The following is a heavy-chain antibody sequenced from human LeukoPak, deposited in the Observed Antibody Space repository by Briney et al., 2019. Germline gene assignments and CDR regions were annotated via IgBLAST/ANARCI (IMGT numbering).Heavy chain of an antibody. Sequence: GRSLRLSCAASGFTLDDYAMHWVRQAPGKGLEWVSGISWNSGSIGYADSVKGRFTISRDNAKNSLYLQMNSLRAEDTALYYCAKDIQGYGIFYGMDVWGQGTTVTVSS. J-gene: IGHJ6*02. CDR1: GFTLDDYA. D-gene: IGHD3-16*01. V-gene: IGHV3-9*01. CDR2: ISWNSGSI. CDR3: AKDIQGYGIFYGMDV.